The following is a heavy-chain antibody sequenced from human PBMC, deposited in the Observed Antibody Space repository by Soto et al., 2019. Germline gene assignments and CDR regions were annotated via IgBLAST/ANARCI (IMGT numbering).Heavy chain of an antibody. CDR1: GGSFSGYY. D-gene: IGHD6-19*01. Sequence: SETLSLTCAVYGGSFSGYYWSWIRQPPGKGLEWIGEINHSGSTNYNPSLKSRVTISVDTSKNQFSLKLSSVTAADTAVYYCARVRISSGWYEFIDYWGQGTLVTVSS. CDR3: ARVRISSGWYEFIDY. CDR2: INHSGST. J-gene: IGHJ4*02. V-gene: IGHV4-34*01.